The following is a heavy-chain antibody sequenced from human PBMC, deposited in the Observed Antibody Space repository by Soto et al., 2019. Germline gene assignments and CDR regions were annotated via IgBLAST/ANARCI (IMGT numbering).Heavy chain of an antibody. CDR3: ARLPLTPSYYYGMDV. J-gene: IGHJ6*02. CDR2: IYPGDSDT. D-gene: IGHD2-8*01. CDR1: GYSFTSYW. V-gene: IGHV5-51*01. Sequence: GESLKISCKGSGYSFTSYWIGWVRQMPGKGLEWMGIIYPGDSDTRYSPSFQGQVTISADKSISTAYLQWSSLKASDTAMYYCARLPLTPSYYYGMDVWGQGTTVTVSS.